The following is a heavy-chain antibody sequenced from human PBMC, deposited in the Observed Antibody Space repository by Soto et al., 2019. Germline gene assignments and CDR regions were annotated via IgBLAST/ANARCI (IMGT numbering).Heavy chain of an antibody. CDR1: GFTFSSYG. CDR2: IWYDGSNK. Sequence: GGSLRLSCAASGFTFSSYGMHWVRQAPGKGLEWVAVIWYDGSNKYYADSVKGRFTISRDNSKNTLYLQMNGLRAEDTAVYYCARNTAQYNDFWSGYSHAFDIWGQGTMVTVSS. D-gene: IGHD3-3*01. CDR3: ARNTAQYNDFWSGYSHAFDI. J-gene: IGHJ3*02. V-gene: IGHV3-33*01.